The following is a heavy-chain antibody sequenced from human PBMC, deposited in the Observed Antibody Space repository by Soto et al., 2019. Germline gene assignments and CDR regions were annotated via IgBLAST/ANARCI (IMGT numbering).Heavy chain of an antibody. J-gene: IGHJ4*02. Sequence: QVQLQQWGAGLLKPSETLSLTCTVNGGSLTGYYWSWIRQPPGKGLEWIGEVKDGGSTNYSPSLRGXXSXSXXTPKNHFSLRLNSVTAADTAVYFCARGQEGIVATHWDQGALVTVSS. CDR2: VKDGGST. CDR3: ARGQEGIVATH. D-gene: IGHD5-12*01. V-gene: IGHV4-34*01. CDR1: GGSLTGYY.